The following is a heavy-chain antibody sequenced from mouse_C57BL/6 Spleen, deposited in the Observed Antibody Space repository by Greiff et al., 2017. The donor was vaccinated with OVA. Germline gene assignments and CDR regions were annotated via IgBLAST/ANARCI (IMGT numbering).Heavy chain of an antibody. D-gene: IGHD2-3*01. V-gene: IGHV2-6-1*01. J-gene: IGHJ4*01. Sequence: VKLMESGPGLVAPSQSLSITCTVSGFSLTSYGVHWVRQPPGKGLEWLVVIWSDGSTTYNSALKSRLSISKDNSKSQVFLKMNSLQTDDTAMYYWARQDDGYYHYAMDYWGQGTSVTVSS. CDR1: GFSLTSYG. CDR2: IWSDGST. CDR3: ARQDDGYYHYAMDY.